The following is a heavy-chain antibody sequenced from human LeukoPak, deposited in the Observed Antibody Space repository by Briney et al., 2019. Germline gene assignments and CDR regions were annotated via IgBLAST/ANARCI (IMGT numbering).Heavy chain of an antibody. V-gene: IGHV1-24*01. CDR3: ARDVGGSYIDY. D-gene: IGHD1-26*01. CDR2: FDPEDGET. J-gene: IGHJ4*02. Sequence: ASVKVSCKVSGYTLTELSMHWVRQAPGKGLEWMGGFDPEDGETIYAQKFQGRVTITRDTSASTAYMELSSLRSEDTAVYYCARDVGGSYIDYWGQGTLVTVSS. CDR1: GYTLTELS.